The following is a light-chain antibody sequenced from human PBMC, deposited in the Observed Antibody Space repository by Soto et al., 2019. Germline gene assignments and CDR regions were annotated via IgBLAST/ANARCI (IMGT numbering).Light chain of an antibody. CDR1: SSDVGSYNL. CDR3: CSYPDSSTNVV. J-gene: IGLJ2*01. Sequence: QSALTQPASVSGSPGQSITISCTGTSSDVGSYNLVSWYQQHPGKAPKLMIYEGSKRPSGVSNRFSGSKSGNTASLTISGLQAEDEADYYCCSYPDSSTNVVFGGGTQLTVL. CDR2: EGS. V-gene: IGLV2-23*01.